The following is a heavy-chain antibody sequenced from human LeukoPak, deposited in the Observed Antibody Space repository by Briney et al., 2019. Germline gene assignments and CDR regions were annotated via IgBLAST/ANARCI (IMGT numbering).Heavy chain of an antibody. CDR2: GCDRGSN. Sequence: PSETLSLTCTVSGCSISSSTFYWGWLRQPQGQGLDWIVSGCDRGSNYYNSALDSRATTYADTSKSQFFLKRSFVTDATTAAYYCAKLKVRGYSGYGIFDYWGQGTLVTVSS. CDR3: AKLKVRGYSGYGIFDY. CDR1: GCSISSSTFY. V-gene: IGHV4-39*01. J-gene: IGHJ4*02. D-gene: IGHD5-12*01.